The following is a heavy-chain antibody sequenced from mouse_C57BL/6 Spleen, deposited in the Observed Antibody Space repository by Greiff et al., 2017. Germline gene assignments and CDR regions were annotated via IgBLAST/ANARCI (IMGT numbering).Heavy chain of an antibody. V-gene: IGHV1-69*01. Sequence: QVQLQQPGAELVMPGASVKLSCKASGYTFTSYWMHWVKQRPGQGLEWIGEIDPSDSYTNYNQKFKGKSTLTVDKSSSTAYMQLSSLTSEDSAVXYCASMITDLYWYFDVWGTGTTVTVSS. D-gene: IGHD2-4*01. CDR2: IDPSDSYT. J-gene: IGHJ1*03. CDR1: GYTFTSYW. CDR3: ASMITDLYWYFDV.